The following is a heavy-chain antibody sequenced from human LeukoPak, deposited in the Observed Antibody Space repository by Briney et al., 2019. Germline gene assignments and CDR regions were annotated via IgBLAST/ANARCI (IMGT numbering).Heavy chain of an antibody. CDR2: ISGSGGST. Sequence: GGSLRLSCAASGFTFSSYAMSWVRQAPGKGLEWVSAISGSGGSTYYADSVKGRFTISRDNPKNTLYLQMNSLRAEDTAVYYCAKNEYVWGSYRYVYFDYWGQGTLVTVSS. D-gene: IGHD3-16*02. V-gene: IGHV3-23*01. CDR1: GFTFSSYA. CDR3: AKNEYVWGSYRYVYFDY. J-gene: IGHJ4*02.